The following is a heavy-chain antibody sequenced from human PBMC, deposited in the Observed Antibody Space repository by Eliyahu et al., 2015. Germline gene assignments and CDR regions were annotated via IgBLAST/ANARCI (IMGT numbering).Heavy chain of an antibody. CDR2: INAGNGNT. D-gene: IGHD3-3*01. V-gene: IGHV1-3*01. CDR3: AREGLDFWSGSYYYYGMDV. CDR1: GYTFTSYA. J-gene: IGHJ6*02. Sequence: QVQLVQSGAEVKKPGASVKVSCKASGYTFTSYAMHWVRQAPGQRLEWMGWINAGNGNTKYSQKFQGRVTITRDTSASTAYMELSSLRSEDTAVYYCAREGLDFWSGSYYYYGMDVWGQGTTVTVSS.